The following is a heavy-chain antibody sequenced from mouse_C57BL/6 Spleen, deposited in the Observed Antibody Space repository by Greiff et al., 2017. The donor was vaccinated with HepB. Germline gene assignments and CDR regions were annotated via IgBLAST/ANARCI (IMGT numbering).Heavy chain of an antibody. CDR1: GYTFTSYW. V-gene: IGHV1-64*01. J-gene: IGHJ2*01. Sequence: QVQLQQPGAELVKPGASVKLSCKASGYTFTSYWMHWVKQRPGQGLEWIGMIHPNSGSTNYNEKFKSKATLTVDKSSSTAYMQLSSLTSEDSAVYYCARPTLGPGDYFDYWGQGTTLTVSS. D-gene: IGHD4-1*01. CDR2: IHPNSGST. CDR3: ARPTLGPGDYFDY.